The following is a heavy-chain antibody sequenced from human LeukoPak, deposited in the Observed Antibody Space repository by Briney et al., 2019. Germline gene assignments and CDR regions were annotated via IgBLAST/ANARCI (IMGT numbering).Heavy chain of an antibody. D-gene: IGHD2-2*01. CDR2: ISSSSSYI. J-gene: IGHJ4*02. V-gene: IGHV3-21*01. Sequence: PGESLRLSCAASGFTFSSYSMNWVRQAPGKGLEWISSISSSSSYIYYADSVKGRFTISRDNAKNSLYLQMNSLRAEDTAVYYCARGRYCSSTSCPEDYWGQGTLVTVSS. CDR3: ARGRYCSSTSCPEDY. CDR1: GFTFSSYS.